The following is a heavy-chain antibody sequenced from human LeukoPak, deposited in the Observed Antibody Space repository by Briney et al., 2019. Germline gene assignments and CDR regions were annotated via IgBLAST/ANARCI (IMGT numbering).Heavy chain of an antibody. CDR2: IYTSGST. D-gene: IGHD3-10*01. V-gene: IGHV4-4*07. J-gene: IGHJ5*02. Sequence: SETLSLTCTVSGGSISSYYWSWIRQPAGKGLEWIGRIYTSGSTNYNPSLKSRVTMSVDTSKNQFSLKLSSVTAADTAVYYCAREPPNYYGSGSTFGNWFDPWGQGTLVTVSS. CDR3: AREPPNYYGSGSTFGNWFDP. CDR1: GGSISSYY.